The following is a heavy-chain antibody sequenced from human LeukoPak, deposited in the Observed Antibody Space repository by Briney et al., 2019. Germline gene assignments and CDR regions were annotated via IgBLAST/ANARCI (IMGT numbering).Heavy chain of an antibody. V-gene: IGHV4-34*01. CDR1: GGSFSGDY. J-gene: IGHJ4*02. CDR3: ARRPRYSSGWYYFDF. D-gene: IGHD6-19*01. Sequence: SETLSLTCAVYGGSFSGDYWNWIRQPPGKGLEWIGEINHSGSTNSNPSLKSRVTISVDRSKNQFSLKLSSVTAADTAVYYCARRPRYSSGWYYFDFWGQGTLVTVSS. CDR2: INHSGST.